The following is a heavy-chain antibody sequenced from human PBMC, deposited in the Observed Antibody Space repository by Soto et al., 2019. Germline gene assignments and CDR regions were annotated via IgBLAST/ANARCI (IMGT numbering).Heavy chain of an antibody. V-gene: IGHV4-4*02. D-gene: IGHD5-18*01. CDR2: ISHSVSA. Sequence: QVQLQESGPGLVKPSETLTLTCAVSGASISTGKWWSWVRQPPGKGLEWIGEISHSVSANYNPALRSRVTIVVDKSKNQVSLKLSVTAADTAMYYCTRDGDYGYSLAYWGQGTLVTVSS. CDR3: TRDGDYGYSLAY. J-gene: IGHJ4*02. CDR1: GASISTGKW.